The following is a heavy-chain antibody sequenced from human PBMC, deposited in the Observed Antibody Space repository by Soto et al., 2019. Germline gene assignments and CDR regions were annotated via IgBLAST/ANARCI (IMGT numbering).Heavy chain of an antibody. CDR2: ISSSSYI. Sequence: GGSLRLSCAASGFTFSSYSMNWVRQAPGKGLEWVSSISSSSYIYYVDSVKGRFTISRDNAKNSLYLQMNSLRAEDTAVYYCARDDHYDFWSGYYSFDYWGQGTLVTVSS. J-gene: IGHJ4*02. CDR1: GFTFSSYS. D-gene: IGHD3-3*01. V-gene: IGHV3-21*01. CDR3: ARDDHYDFWSGYYSFDY.